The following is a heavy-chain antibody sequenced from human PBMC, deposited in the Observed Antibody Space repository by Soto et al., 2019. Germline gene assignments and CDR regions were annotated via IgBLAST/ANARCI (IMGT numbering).Heavy chain of an antibody. CDR1: GYTFTSYA. Sequence: QVQLVQSGAEVKKPGASVKVSCKASGYTFTSYAMHWVRQAPGQSLEWMGWINAGNGNTKYSQKFQGRVTITRDTSASTAYMELSSLRSEDTAVYYCARSGCSSTSCYTWFDPWGQGTLVTVSS. CDR3: ARSGCSSTSCYTWFDP. CDR2: INAGNGNT. J-gene: IGHJ5*02. D-gene: IGHD2-2*02. V-gene: IGHV1-3*01.